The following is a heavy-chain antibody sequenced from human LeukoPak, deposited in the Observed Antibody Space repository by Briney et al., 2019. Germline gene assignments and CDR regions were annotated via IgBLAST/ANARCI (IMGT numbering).Heavy chain of an antibody. J-gene: IGHJ4*02. D-gene: IGHD6-13*01. CDR2: INHSGST. CDR3: ARGGAGYSNSWYHY. CDR1: GGSFSGYY. Sequence: PSETLSLTCAVDGGSFSGYYWSWIRQPPGKGLEWVGEINHSGSTNYNPSLKSRFTISVDTSKNQFSLKLSSVTAADTAVYSCARGGAGYSNSWYHYWGQGTLVTVSS. V-gene: IGHV4-34*01.